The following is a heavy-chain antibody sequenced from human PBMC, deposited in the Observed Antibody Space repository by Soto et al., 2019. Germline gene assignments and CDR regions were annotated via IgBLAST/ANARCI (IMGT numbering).Heavy chain of an antibody. CDR2: IYYSGST. CDR1: GGSISSYY. J-gene: IGHJ4*02. V-gene: IGHV4-59*01. D-gene: IGHD4-17*01. Sequence: SETLSLTCTVSGGSISSYYWSWIRQPPGKGLEWIGYIYYSGSTNFNPSLKSRVTISVDTSKNQFSLKLSSVTAADTAVYYCARGASWVTVTTYDYWGQGTLVTVS. CDR3: ARGASWVTVTTYDY.